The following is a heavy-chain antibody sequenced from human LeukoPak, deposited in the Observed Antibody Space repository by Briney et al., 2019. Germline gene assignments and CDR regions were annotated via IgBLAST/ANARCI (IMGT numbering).Heavy chain of an antibody. D-gene: IGHD3-22*01. CDR2: ITGSADIT. CDR3: AKSYKVIVEGYKSGYYFDY. CDR1: GFAFSRYE. J-gene: IGHJ4*02. Sequence: GGSLRLSCAASGFAFSRYEMNWVRQAPGKGLEWVSAITGSADITYYADSVKGRFTISRDNSKNTLYPRINSLRADDTAVYYCAKSYKVIVEGYKSGYYFDYWGQGTLVTVSS. V-gene: IGHV3-23*01.